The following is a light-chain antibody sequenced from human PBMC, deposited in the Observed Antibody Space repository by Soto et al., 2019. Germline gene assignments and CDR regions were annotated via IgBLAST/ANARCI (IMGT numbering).Light chain of an antibody. V-gene: IGKV3D-20*02. CDR1: QSVRSGR. J-gene: IGKJ1*01. CDR3: QQYNDWPLT. CDR2: DAS. Sequence: EIVLTQSPDTLSLSPGERATLSCRASQSVRSGRLAWYQQKPGQAPRLVIFDASNRASGIPVRFSGSGSGTDFTLTITRLEPEDFALYYCQQYNDWPLTFGQGTKVDI.